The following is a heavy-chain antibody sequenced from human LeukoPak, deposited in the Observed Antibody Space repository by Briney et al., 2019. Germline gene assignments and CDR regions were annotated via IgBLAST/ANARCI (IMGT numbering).Heavy chain of an antibody. CDR3: ARGIVVVVAATYYYYMDV. Sequence: SETLSLTCTVSGGSISSYYWSWIRQPAGKGLEWIGRIYTSGSTNYNPSLKSRVTMSVDTSKNQFSLKLSSVTAADTAVYYCARGIVVVVAATYYYYMDVWGKGTTVTISS. CDR1: GGSISSYY. V-gene: IGHV4-4*07. D-gene: IGHD2-15*01. CDR2: IYTSGST. J-gene: IGHJ6*03.